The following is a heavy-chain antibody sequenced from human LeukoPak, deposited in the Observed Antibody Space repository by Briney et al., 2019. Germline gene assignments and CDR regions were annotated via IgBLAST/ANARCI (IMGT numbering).Heavy chain of an antibody. V-gene: IGHV3-21*04. Sequence: GGSLRLSCVVSGITFSTYTMNWVRQAPGKGLEWVSSIGPSGTNTHYADSVKGRFTISRDNSKNTLYLQMKSLRAEDTAVYYCARDHDGRWELLGYWGQGTLVTVSS. CDR3: ARDHDGRWELLGY. CDR2: IGPSGTNT. CDR1: GITFSTYT. D-gene: IGHD1-26*01. J-gene: IGHJ4*02.